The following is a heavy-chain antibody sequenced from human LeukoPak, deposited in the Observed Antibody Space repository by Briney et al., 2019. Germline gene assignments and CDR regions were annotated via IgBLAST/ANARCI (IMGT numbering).Heavy chain of an antibody. D-gene: IGHD1-26*01. CDR3: TTAGWELYYFDY. Sequence: GGSLRLSCAASGFIFSHAWMIWVRQTPGKGLEWVGRIRSRADGATTDYAAPVKGRFTISRDDSRNTLYLQMNSLKTEDTAVYYCTTAGWELYYFDYWGQGTLVTVSS. V-gene: IGHV3-15*01. J-gene: IGHJ4*02. CDR1: GFIFSHAW. CDR2: IRSRADGATT.